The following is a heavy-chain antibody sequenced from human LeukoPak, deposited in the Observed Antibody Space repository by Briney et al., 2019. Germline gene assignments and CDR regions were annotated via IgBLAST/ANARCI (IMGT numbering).Heavy chain of an antibody. Sequence: PGGSLRLSCAASGFTFSSYAMSWVRQAPGKELEWVSAISGSGGSTYYADSVKGRFTISRDNSKNTLYLQMNSLRAEDTAVYYCEMTSIAARYYWGQGTLVTVSS. CDR2: ISGSGGST. J-gene: IGHJ4*02. CDR3: EMTSIAARYY. D-gene: IGHD6-6*01. CDR1: GFTFSSYA. V-gene: IGHV3-23*01.